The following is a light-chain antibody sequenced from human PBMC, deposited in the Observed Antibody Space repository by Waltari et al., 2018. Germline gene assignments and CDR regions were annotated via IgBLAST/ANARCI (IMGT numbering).Light chain of an antibody. CDR2: AAS. Sequence: DIQLTQSPSFLSASVWDRVSITCRASQDISNYLAWYQQKLGKVPKLLIFAASTLQNGVPSRFSGSGSGTEFTLTIASLQPEDFATYYCQQVQTHSALTFGGGTRVEIK. CDR1: QDISNY. J-gene: IGKJ4*01. CDR3: QQVQTHSALT. V-gene: IGKV1-9*01.